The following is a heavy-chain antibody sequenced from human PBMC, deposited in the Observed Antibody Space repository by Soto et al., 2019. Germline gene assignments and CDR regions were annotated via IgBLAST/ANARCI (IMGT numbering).Heavy chain of an antibody. CDR3: ARSKRGGTVVVFDY. V-gene: IGHV4-59*08. Sequence: SETLSLTCTVSGGSISSYYWSLIRQPPGKGLEWIGYIYYSGSTNYNPSLKSRVTISVDTSKNQFSLKLSSVTAADTAVYYCARSKRGGTVVVFDYWGQGTLVTVS. J-gene: IGHJ4*02. D-gene: IGHD2-15*01. CDR2: IYYSGST. CDR1: GGSISSYY.